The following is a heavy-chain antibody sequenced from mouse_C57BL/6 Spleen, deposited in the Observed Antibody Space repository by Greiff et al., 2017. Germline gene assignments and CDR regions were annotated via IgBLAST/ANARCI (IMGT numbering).Heavy chain of an antibody. V-gene: IGHV1-80*01. CDR2: IYPGDGDT. CDR3: ARSGDYDGERFAY. D-gene: IGHD2-4*01. CDR1: GYAFSSYW. Sequence: QVQLKESGAELVKPGASVKISCKASGYAFSSYWMNWVKQRPGKGLEWIGQIYPGDGDTNYNGKFKGKATLTADKSSSTAYMQLSSLTSEDSAVYFCARSGDYDGERFAYWGQGTLVTVSA. J-gene: IGHJ3*01.